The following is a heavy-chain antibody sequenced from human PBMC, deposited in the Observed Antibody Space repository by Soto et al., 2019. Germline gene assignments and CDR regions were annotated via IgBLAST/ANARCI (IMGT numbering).Heavy chain of an antibody. CDR3: ARAAAIWYYYGMEG. CDR2: IKEDGTTT. Sequence: RSLRLSCAASGFTFSNYWMHWVRQAPGQGLEWVSHIKEDGTTTNYANFAKGRFTISRDNARNTLYLQMNSLRVEDTAVYYCARAAAIWYYYGMEGWGQGTTVTGPS. J-gene: IGHJ6*01. CDR1: GFTFSNYW. V-gene: IGHV3-74*01. D-gene: IGHD2-2*01.